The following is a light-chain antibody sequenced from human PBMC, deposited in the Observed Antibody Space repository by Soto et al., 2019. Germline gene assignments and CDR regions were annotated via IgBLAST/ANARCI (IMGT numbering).Light chain of an antibody. V-gene: IGKV2-28*01. Sequence: DIVMTQSPLSLPVTPGEPASISCKSSQSLLHTNGYKYLDWYLQKPGQSPQLLIYLGSNRASGVPDRFSGSGSGTDFTLKISRVEAEDVGVYYGMQALHPPITSGQGTRLEIK. CDR1: QSLLHTNGYKY. CDR3: MQALHPPIT. J-gene: IGKJ5*01. CDR2: LGS.